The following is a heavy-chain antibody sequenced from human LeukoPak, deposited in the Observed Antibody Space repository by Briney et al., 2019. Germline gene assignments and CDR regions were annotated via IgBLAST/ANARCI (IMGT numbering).Heavy chain of an antibody. J-gene: IGHJ4*02. CDR3: AKDHLFLSYYDSSGYPPT. CDR1: GFTFSSYA. V-gene: IGHV3-23*01. CDR2: ISGSGGST. Sequence: GGSLRLSCAASGFTFSSYAMSWVRQAPGKGLEWVSAISGSGGSTYYADSVKGRFTISRDNSKNTLYLQMNSLRAEDTAVYYYAKDHLFLSYYDSSGYPPTWGQGTLVPVSS. D-gene: IGHD3-22*01.